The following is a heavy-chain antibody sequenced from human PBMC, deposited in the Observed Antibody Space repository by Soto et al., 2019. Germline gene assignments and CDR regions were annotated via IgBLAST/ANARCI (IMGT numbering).Heavy chain of an antibody. J-gene: IGHJ6*02. D-gene: IGHD3-9*01. CDR3: ARASRDDILTGYHYGMDV. V-gene: IGHV4-30-2*01. Sequence: SEALLLPCAVSIGSTSSCGYAWRWILQPAVKGLEWIGYIYHSGSTYYHPSLKSRVTISVDRSKNQFSLKLSSVTAADTAVYYCARASRDDILTGYHYGMDVWGQGTTVTVSS. CDR1: IGSTSSCGYA. CDR2: IYHSGST.